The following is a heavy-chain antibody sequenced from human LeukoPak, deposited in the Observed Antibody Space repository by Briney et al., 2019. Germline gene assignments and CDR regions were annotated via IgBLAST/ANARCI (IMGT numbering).Heavy chain of an antibody. CDR2: VYYNGDT. D-gene: IGHD3-16*02. V-gene: IGHV4-39*01. CDR1: GPSISSNSFY. J-gene: IGHJ5*01. Sequence: PAETLSLTCTVSGPSISSNSFYWGWIRQPPGKVREWIVTVYYNGDTFYNPSLKSRVSMSVDTSASQFSLKLPSVTAADTAVYYCAVLLYRHYHWFDSWGRGTLVSVSS. CDR3: AVLLYRHYHWFDS.